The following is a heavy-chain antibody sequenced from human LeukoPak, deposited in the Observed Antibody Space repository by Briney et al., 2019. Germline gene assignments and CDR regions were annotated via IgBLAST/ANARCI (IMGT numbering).Heavy chain of an antibody. J-gene: IGHJ4*02. D-gene: IGHD1-26*01. CDR1: GGSFSGYY. Sequence: SETLSLTCAVYGGSFSGYYWSWIRQPPGKGLEWIGEINHSGSTNYNPSLKSRVTISVDTSKNQFSLKLSSVTAADTAVYHCASYWSSGSYDYWGQGTLVTVSS. CDR3: ASYWSSGSYDY. V-gene: IGHV4-34*01. CDR2: INHSGST.